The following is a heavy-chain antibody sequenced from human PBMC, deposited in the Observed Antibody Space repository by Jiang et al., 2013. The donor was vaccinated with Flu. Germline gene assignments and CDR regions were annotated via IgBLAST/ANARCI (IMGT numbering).Heavy chain of an antibody. J-gene: IGHJ4*02. V-gene: IGHV4-39*01. CDR2: IYYTGST. D-gene: IGHD2-21*02. Sequence: GLVKPSETLSLTCTVSGGSISSSSYSWGWIRQPPGKGLEWIGNIYYTGSTYXNPSLKSRVTISVDTSKNQFSLKMSAVTAADTAVYYCARQYGDCGGDCYSDYWGQGTLVTVSS. CDR3: ARQYGDCGGDCYSDY. CDR1: GGSISSSSYS.